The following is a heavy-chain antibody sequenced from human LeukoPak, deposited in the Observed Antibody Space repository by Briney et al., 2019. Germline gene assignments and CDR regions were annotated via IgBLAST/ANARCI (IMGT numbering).Heavy chain of an antibody. D-gene: IGHD5-18*01. CDR1: GFTFSSYW. J-gene: IGHJ4*02. CDR2: IKQDGSEK. V-gene: IGHV3-7*01. Sequence: PGGSLRLSCAASGFTFSSYWMSWVRQAPGKGLEWVANIKQDGSEKYYVDSVEGRFTISRDNAKNSLYLQMNSLRAEDTAVYYCARAPRRYTAMAFDYWGQGTLVTVSS. CDR3: ARAPRRYTAMAFDY.